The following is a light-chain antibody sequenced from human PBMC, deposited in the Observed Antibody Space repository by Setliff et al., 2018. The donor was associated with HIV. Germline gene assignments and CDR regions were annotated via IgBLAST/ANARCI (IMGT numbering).Light chain of an antibody. J-gene: IGLJ1*01. CDR3: SSFTSSSTFV. V-gene: IGLV2-14*02. CDR1: SSDIGSYNL. Sequence: QSVLTQPASVSGSLGQSITISCTGTSSDIGSYNLVSWYQQHPGKAPKLMIYEVSKRPSGVSNRFSGSKSGNTASLTISGLQAEDEADYYCSSFTSSSTFVFGTGTKVTVL. CDR2: EVS.